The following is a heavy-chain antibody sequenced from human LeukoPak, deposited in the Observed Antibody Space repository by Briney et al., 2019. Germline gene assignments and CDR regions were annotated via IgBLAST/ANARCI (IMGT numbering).Heavy chain of an antibody. CDR1: GFTFSSYA. CDR2: ISGSGGST. V-gene: IGHV3-23*01. J-gene: IGHJ5*02. Sequence: GGSLRLSCAASGFTFSSYAMSWVRQAPGKGLEWVSAISGSGGSTYYADSVKGRFTISRDNSKNTLFLQMNSLRVEDTAVYYCARREYCSGGSCKGFDPWGQGTLVTVSS. D-gene: IGHD2-15*01. CDR3: ARREYCSGGSCKGFDP.